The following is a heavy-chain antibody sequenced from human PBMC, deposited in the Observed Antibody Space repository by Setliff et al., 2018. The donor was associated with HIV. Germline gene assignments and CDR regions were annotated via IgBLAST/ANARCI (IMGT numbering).Heavy chain of an antibody. CDR3: AKGGTTVLDY. Sequence: TSETLSLTCTVSGYSISSDYYRGWIRQPPGKGLVWVARINADGSSTSYADSVKGRFTISRDNAKNTVYLQMNSLRAEDTAVYYCAKGGTTVLDYWGQGTLVTVSS. CDR1: GYSISSDYY. V-gene: IGHV3-74*01. CDR2: INADGSST. J-gene: IGHJ4*02. D-gene: IGHD4-17*01.